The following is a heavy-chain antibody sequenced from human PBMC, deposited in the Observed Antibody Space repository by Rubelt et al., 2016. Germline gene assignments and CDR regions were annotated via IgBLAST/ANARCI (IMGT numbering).Heavy chain of an antibody. CDR3: VRSRTIFGVVIPYYFDY. D-gene: IGHD3-3*01. CDR2: VSYDGSNK. J-gene: IGHJ4*02. CDR1: SSYA. Sequence: SSYAMHWVRQAPGKGLDWVAVVSYDGSNKFYADSVKGRFTISRDNAKNSLYLQMNSLRAEDTAVYYCVRSRTIFGVVIPYYFDYWGQGSLVTVSS. V-gene: IGHV3-30*04.